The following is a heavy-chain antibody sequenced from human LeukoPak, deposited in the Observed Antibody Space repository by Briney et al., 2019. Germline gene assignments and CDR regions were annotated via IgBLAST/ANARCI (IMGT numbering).Heavy chain of an antibody. V-gene: IGHV3-48*03. CDR2: ISSSGSTI. Sequence: GGSLRLSCAASGFTFSSYEMNWVRQAPGKGLEWVSYISSSGSTIYYADSVKGRFTISRDNAKNSLYLQMNSLRAEDTAVYYCARDGVYYYGSGVDYWGQGTLVTVSS. CDR3: ARDGVYYYGSGVDY. CDR1: GFTFSSYE. D-gene: IGHD3-10*01. J-gene: IGHJ4*02.